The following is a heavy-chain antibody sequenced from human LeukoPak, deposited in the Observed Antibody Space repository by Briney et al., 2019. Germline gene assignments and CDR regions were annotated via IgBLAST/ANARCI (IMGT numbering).Heavy chain of an antibody. D-gene: IGHD2-21*01. CDR2: ISGGGGST. CDR3: AKGSGWLLPQYFDF. CDR1: GFTVSSNS. J-gene: IGHJ4*02. Sequence: PAGGSLRLSCTVSGFTVSSNSMSWVRQAPGKGLEWLSTISGGGGSTYYADSVKGRFTISRDNSKNTLYLHMKSLRAEDTAVYYCAKGSGWLLPQYFDFWGQGTLVTVSS. V-gene: IGHV3-23*01.